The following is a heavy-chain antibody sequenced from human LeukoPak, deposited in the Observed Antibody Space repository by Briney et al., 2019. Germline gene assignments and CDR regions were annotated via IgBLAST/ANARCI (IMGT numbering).Heavy chain of an antibody. CDR1: GFTFSSYA. CDR3: AKDSEHYYDSSGYYHVYYFDY. CDR2: ISGSGGST. J-gene: IGHJ4*02. Sequence: GGSLRLSCAASGFTFSSYAMSWVRQAPGKGLEWVSAISGSGGSTYYADSVKGRFTISRDNSKNTLYLQMNSLRAEDTAVYYCAKDSEHYYDSSGYYHVYYFDYWGQGTLVTVSS. D-gene: IGHD3-22*01. V-gene: IGHV3-23*01.